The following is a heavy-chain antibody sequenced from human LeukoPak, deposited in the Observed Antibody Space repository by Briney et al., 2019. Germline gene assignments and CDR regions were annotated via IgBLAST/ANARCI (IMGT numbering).Heavy chain of an antibody. Sequence: SETLSLTCTGSGGSIRSYFWSWIRQPAGKGLEWIGRIYTSGSTNYNPSLKSRVTMSVDTSKNQFSLKLDSVTAADTAVYYCAREVEAAARGLDYWGQGTLVTVSS. V-gene: IGHV4-4*07. D-gene: IGHD6-13*01. CDR1: GGSIRSYF. CDR2: IYTSGST. CDR3: AREVEAAARGLDY. J-gene: IGHJ4*02.